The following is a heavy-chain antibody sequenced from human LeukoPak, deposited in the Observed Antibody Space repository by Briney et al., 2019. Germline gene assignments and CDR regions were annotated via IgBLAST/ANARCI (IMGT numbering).Heavy chain of an antibody. Sequence: PSETLSLTCTVSGGSISSSSYYWGWIRLPPGKGLEWIGSIYYSGSTYYNPSLKSRVTISVDTSKNQFSLNLSSVTAADAAVYYCARLMLVVRGVMLPNFDYWGQGTLVTVSS. V-gene: IGHV4-39*01. CDR2: IYYSGST. J-gene: IGHJ4*02. CDR1: GGSISSSSYY. CDR3: ARLMLVVRGVMLPNFDY. D-gene: IGHD3-10*01.